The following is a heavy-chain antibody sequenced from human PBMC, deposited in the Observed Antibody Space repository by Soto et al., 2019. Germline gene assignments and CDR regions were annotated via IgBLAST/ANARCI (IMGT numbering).Heavy chain of an antibody. CDR2: INPNSGGT. Sequence: ASVKVSCKASGYTFTGYYMHWVRQAPGQGLEWMGWINPNSGGTNYAQKFQGRVTMTRETSISTAYMELSRLRSDDTAVYYCARGLYYYDSSGYYYPDAFDIWGQGTRVTVSS. V-gene: IGHV1-2*02. J-gene: IGHJ3*02. D-gene: IGHD3-22*01. CDR1: GYTFTGYY. CDR3: ARGLYYYDSSGYYYPDAFDI.